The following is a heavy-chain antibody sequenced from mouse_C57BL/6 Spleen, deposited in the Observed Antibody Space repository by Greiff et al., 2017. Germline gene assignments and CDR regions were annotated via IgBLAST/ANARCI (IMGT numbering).Heavy chain of an antibody. CDR2: IDPNSGGT. Sequence: QVQLQQPGAELVKPGASVKLSCKASGYTFTSYWLHWVKQRPGRGLEWIGRIDPNSGGTKYNEKLKSKATLTVDKPSSTAYVQLSSLTSEDSAVYYCARGYFSNFYAMDYWGQGTSVTVSS. CDR3: ARGYFSNFYAMDY. V-gene: IGHV1-72*01. CDR1: GYTFTSYW. J-gene: IGHJ4*01. D-gene: IGHD2-5*01.